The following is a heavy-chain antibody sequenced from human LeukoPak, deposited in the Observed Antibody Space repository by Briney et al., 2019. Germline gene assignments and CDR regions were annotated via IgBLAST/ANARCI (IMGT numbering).Heavy chain of an antibody. CDR1: GYTFTDYY. J-gene: IGHJ4*02. Sequence: ASVKVSCKASGYTFTDYYMHWVRQAPGQGFEWMGWINPNDGDTNYAQKFQGRVTMTRDTSISTAHMEVSRLRSDDTAVYYCARASFLYCSSSTCLFDYWGQGTLVTVSS. V-gene: IGHV1-2*02. CDR3: ARASFLYCSSSTCLFDY. CDR2: INPNDGDT. D-gene: IGHD2-2*01.